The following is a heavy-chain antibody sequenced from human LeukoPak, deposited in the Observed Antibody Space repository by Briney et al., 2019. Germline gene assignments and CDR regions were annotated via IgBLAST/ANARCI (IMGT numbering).Heavy chain of an antibody. V-gene: IGHV3-23*01. D-gene: IGHD1/OR15-1a*01. CDR3: AKDRPGRNKD. CDR1: GFTFNLYA. CDR2: ISHTTAST. J-gene: IGHJ4*02. Sequence: PGGSLRLSCAASGFTFNLYAMTWVRQAPGRGLEWISFISHTTASTFYADSVRGRFTISRDNSKNTLYLQMNSLRAEDTALYYCAKDRPGRNKDWGQGTLVTVSS.